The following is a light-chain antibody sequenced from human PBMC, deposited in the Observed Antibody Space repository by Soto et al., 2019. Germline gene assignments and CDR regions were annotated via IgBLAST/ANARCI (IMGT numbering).Light chain of an antibody. CDR3: QQYYSFPQYT. Sequence: VIWMTQSPSLLSASTGDRVTISCRISQGISSYLAWYQQKPGKAPELLIYAASTLQSGVPSRFSGSGSGTDFTLTISCLQSEDFATYYCQQYYSFPQYTFGQGTKLEIK. CDR1: QGISSY. CDR2: AAS. J-gene: IGKJ2*01. V-gene: IGKV1D-8*01.